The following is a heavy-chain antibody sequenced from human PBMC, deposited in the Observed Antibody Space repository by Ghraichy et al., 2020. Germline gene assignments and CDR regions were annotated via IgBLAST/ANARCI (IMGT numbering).Heavy chain of an antibody. Sequence: GGSLRLSCAASGFTFGDYGMHWVRQAPGKGLEWVSDISWNGVNITYVDSVKGRFTISRDNAKNSLYLQMNSLRTEDTALYYCAKDIGCDCYSGELYVDYCCQKTPVTVSS. CDR3: AKDIGCDCYSGELYVDY. J-gene: IGHJ4*02. D-gene: IGHD2-21*02. V-gene: IGHV3-9*01. CDR2: ISWNGVNI. CDR1: GFTFGDYG.